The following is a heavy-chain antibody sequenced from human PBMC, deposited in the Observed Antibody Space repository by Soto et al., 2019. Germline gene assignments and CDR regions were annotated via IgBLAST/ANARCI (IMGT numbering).Heavy chain of an antibody. D-gene: IGHD3-3*01. CDR1: GFTFSSYG. CDR2: IWYDGSNK. V-gene: IGHV3-33*01. J-gene: IGHJ4*02. Sequence: QVQLVESGGGVVQPGRSLRLSCAASGFTFSSYGIHWVRQAPGKGLEWVAVIWYDGSNKYYADSVKGRFTISRDNSKNTLYLQMNSLRAEDTAVSYCARGNDFWSGFIDYWGQGTLVTVSS. CDR3: ARGNDFWSGFIDY.